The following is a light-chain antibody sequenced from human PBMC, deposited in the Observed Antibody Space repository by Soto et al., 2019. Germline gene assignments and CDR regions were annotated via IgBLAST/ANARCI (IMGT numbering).Light chain of an antibody. CDR1: HYIGTF. J-gene: IGKJ5*01. CDR3: QKNYSTPSIT. V-gene: IGKV1-39*01. Sequence: DIQVTQSPSSLSASGGDRVTITGRARHYIGTFLNWYQQRPGKAPKLLIYAATNLHGGVPFRCSGTGSWTEFSLTITSLQPVDFATYYCQKNYSTPSITFGQGTRLEIK. CDR2: AAT.